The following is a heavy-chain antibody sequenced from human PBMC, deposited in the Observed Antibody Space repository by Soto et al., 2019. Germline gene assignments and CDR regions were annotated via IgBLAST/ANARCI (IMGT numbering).Heavy chain of an antibody. CDR1: GYTFTNNV. CDR2: VNPGSGDT. D-gene: IGHD5-18*01. CDR3: GRMGSFGSLNWFDP. J-gene: IGHJ5*02. Sequence: GASVEVCCEASGYTFTNNVVSWVRRATGEGLEWMGWVNPGSGDTGYAQKFQGRLTMTRDISIATAYMELNSLTSEDTAIYYCGRMGSFGSLNWFDPWGQRLLGTVSS. V-gene: IGHV1-8*01.